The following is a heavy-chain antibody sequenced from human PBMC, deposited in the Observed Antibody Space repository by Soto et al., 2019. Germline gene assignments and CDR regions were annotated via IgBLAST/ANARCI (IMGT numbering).Heavy chain of an antibody. CDR3: ARQLRPQLPFDY. Sequence: SETLSLTCTVSGGSISSYYWSWIRQPPGKGLEWIGYIYYSGSTNYNPSLKSRVTISVDTSKNQFSLKLSSVTAADTAVYYCARQLRPQLPFDYWGQGTLVTVSS. V-gene: IGHV4-59*08. CDR1: GGSISSYY. D-gene: IGHD6-6*01. CDR2: IYYSGST. J-gene: IGHJ4*02.